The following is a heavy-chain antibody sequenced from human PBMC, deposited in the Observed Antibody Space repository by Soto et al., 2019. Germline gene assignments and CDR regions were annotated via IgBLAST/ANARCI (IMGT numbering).Heavy chain of an antibody. V-gene: IGHV2-5*02. D-gene: IGHD4-17*01. J-gene: IGHJ4*02. CDR2: IYWDDSY. CDR3: AHKGYGDYPLDY. CDR1: GFSLSTSGVG. Sequence: QITLKESGPTLVKPTQTLTLTCTFSGFSLSTSGVGVGWIRQPPGQALEWLAVIYWDDSYHYSPSLRSRLTITKDTSKNQVVLTRTNMDPVDTATYYCAHKGYGDYPLDYWGQGTLVTVSS.